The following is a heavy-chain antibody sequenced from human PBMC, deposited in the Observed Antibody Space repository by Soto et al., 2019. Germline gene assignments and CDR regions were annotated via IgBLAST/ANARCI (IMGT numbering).Heavy chain of an antibody. J-gene: IGHJ6*03. Sequence: GGSLRLSCAASGFTFSGSAMHWVRQASGKGLEWVGCIRSKANSYATAYGASVKGRFTISRDDSKNTAYLQMNSLKTEDTAVYYCTRHGPYDIVVVPAAHYYYYYMDVWGKGTTVTVSS. CDR1: GFTFSGSA. D-gene: IGHD2-2*01. CDR3: TRHGPYDIVVVPAAHYYYYYMDV. CDR2: IRSKANSYAT. V-gene: IGHV3-73*01.